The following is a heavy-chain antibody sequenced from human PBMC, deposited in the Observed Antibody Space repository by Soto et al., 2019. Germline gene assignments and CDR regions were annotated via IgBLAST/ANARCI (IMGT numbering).Heavy chain of an antibody. V-gene: IGHV3-30*18. CDR2: ISYDGSNK. J-gene: IGHJ4*02. D-gene: IGHD2-2*01. CDR3: AKDVSEDIVVVPSYFDY. CDR1: GFTFSSYG. Sequence: QVQLVESGGGVVQPGRYLRLSCAASGFTFSSYGMHWVRQAPGKGLEWVAVISYDGSNKYYADSVKGRFTISRDNSKNTLYLQMNSLRAEDTAVYYCAKDVSEDIVVVPSYFDYWGQGTLVTVSS.